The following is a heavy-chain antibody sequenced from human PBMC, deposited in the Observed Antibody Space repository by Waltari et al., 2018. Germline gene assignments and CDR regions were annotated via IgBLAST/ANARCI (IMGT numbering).Heavy chain of an antibody. J-gene: IGHJ4*02. V-gene: IGHV3-21*01. D-gene: IGHD4-17*01. CDR2: ISDSSSYI. CDR3: ARVGRDYGHRGDFDY. Sequence: EVQLVGSGGGLVKPGGSLTLSCAASGFTFSTYSMNWVRQAPGKGLGGVASISDSSSYIYYADSVKGRFTISRDNAKNSLYLQMNSLRAEDTAVYYCARVGRDYGHRGDFDYWGQGTLVTVSS. CDR1: GFTFSTYS.